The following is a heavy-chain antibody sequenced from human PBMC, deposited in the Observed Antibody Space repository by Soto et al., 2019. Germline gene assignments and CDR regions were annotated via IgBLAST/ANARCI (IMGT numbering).Heavy chain of an antibody. J-gene: IGHJ3*02. V-gene: IGHV3-49*05. CDR2: FRLKAFGGEA. CDR3: SAMTSAREAFDI. Sequence: EVRLVESGGGLVKPGRSLRLSCSSSGFTLGDYPMSWFRQAPGRGLEWVGFFRLKAFGGEAEYAASGQGRFSISADDSKSIAYLQMKSLDSEDTALYYCSAMTSAREAFDIWGQGTMVTVSS. D-gene: IGHD2-2*01. CDR1: GFTLGDYP.